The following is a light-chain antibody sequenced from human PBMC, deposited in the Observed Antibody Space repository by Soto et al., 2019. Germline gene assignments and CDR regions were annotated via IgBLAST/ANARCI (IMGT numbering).Light chain of an antibody. CDR1: NIGSKS. Sequence: SYELTQPPSVSVAPGKTARITCGGNNIGSKSVHWYQQKPGQAPVLVIYYDSDRPSGIPELFSGSNSGNTATLTILRVEAGDEADYYCQVWDSSSVVFGGGTQLTVL. CDR3: QVWDSSSVV. J-gene: IGLJ2*01. V-gene: IGLV3-21*04. CDR2: YDS.